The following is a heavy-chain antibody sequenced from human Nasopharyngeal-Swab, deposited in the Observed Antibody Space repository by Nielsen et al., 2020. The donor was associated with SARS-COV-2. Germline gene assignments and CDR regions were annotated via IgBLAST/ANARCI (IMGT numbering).Heavy chain of an antibody. CDR3: AREGLTAASDY. J-gene: IGHJ4*02. Sequence: SETLSLTCTVSGYSISSGYYWGWIRQPPGKGLEWIGSIYHSGSTSYNPSLKSRVTISVDTSKNQFSLKLSYVPAADTSVYYCAREGLTAASDYWGQGTLVTVSS. CDR2: IYHSGST. D-gene: IGHD6-13*01. CDR1: GYSISSGYY. V-gene: IGHV4-38-2*02.